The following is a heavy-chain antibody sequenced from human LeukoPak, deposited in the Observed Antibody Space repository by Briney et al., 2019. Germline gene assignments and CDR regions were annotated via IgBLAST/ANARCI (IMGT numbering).Heavy chain of an antibody. J-gene: IGHJ4*02. CDR2: ISYDGSNK. Sequence: GGSLRLSCAASGFTFSSYATHWVRQAPGKGLEWVAVISYDGSNKYYADSVKGRFAISRDNSKNTLYLQMNSLRDEDTAVYYCDPHDSSSHFWGQGTLVTVSS. CDR1: GFTFSSYA. CDR3: DPHDSSSHF. V-gene: IGHV3-30*09. D-gene: IGHD6-6*01.